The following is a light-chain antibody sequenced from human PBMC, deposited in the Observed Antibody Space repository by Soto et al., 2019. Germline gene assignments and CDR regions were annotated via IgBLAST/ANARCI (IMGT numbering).Light chain of an antibody. J-gene: IGLJ1*01. Sequence: QSALTQPASVSGSPGQSITISCTGTTSDVGAYNYVSWFQQYPGKAPKLMIYDVSTRPSGVSYRFSGSKSGNTASLTISGLQAEDEADYYCSSYTTTDTYVFGNGTTLTVL. V-gene: IGLV2-14*01. CDR1: TSDVGAYNY. CDR2: DVS. CDR3: SSYTTTDTYV.